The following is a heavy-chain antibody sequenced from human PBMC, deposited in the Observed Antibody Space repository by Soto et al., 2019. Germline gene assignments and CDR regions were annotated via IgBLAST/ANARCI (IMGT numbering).Heavy chain of an antibody. J-gene: IGHJ4*02. CDR2: IVVGSGNT. CDR3: AADYYDSRTFDY. D-gene: IGHD3-22*01. V-gene: IGHV1-58*02. CDR1: GFTFTSSA. Sequence: SVKVSCKAFGFTFTSSAMQWVRQARGQRLEWIGWIVVGSGNTNYAQKFQERVTITRDMSTSTAYMELSSLRSEDTAVYYCAADYYDSRTFDYWGQGTLVTVSS.